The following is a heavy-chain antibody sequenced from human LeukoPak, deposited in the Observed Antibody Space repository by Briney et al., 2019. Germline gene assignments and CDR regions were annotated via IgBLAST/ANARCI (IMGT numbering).Heavy chain of an antibody. CDR2: IYYSGST. CDR1: GGSISSSSYY. D-gene: IGHD4-23*01. V-gene: IGHV4-39*01. CDR3: ASSLRWEYYYMDV. J-gene: IGHJ6*03. Sequence: SETLSLTCTVSGGSISSSSYYWGWIRQPPGKGLEWIGSIYYSGSTYYNPSLKSRVTISVDTPKNQFSLKLSSVTAADTAVYYCASSLRWEYYYMDVWGKGTTVTISS.